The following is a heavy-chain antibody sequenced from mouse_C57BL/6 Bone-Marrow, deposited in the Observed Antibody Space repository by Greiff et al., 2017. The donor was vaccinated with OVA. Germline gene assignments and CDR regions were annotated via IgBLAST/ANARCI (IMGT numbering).Heavy chain of an antibody. D-gene: IGHD2-4*01. V-gene: IGHV1-18*01. CDR2: INPNNGGT. CDR3: ARGGYNDCDGGAWFAY. J-gene: IGHJ3*01. Sequence: VQLQQSGPELAKPGASVKIPCKASGYTFTDYNMAWVKQSHGKSLEWIGDINPNNGGTISNQKFKGKATLTVDKSSSTAYMGLRSLTSEDTAVYYCARGGYNDCDGGAWFAYWGQGTLVTVSA. CDR1: GYTFTDYN.